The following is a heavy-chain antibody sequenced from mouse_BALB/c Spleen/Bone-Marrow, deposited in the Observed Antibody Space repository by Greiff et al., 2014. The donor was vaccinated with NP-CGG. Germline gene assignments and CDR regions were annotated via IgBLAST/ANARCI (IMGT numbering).Heavy chain of an antibody. V-gene: IGHV1-18*01. CDR2: INPNNVGT. J-gene: IGHJ3*01. CDR3: ARGRTAY. CDR1: GYTFTDYT. Sequence: EVQLQQSGPELVKPGASAKISCKTSGYTFTDYTMHWVKQSHGKSLEWIGNINPNNVGTTYNQKFKGKATLTIDKSSSTAYMELRSLTSGDSAVYYCARGRTAYWGQGTLVTVSA.